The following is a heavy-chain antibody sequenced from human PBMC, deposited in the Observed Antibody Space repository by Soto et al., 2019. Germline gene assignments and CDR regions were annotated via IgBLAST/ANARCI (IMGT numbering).Heavy chain of an antibody. CDR2: INHSGST. V-gene: IGHV4-34*01. J-gene: IGHJ6*02. Sequence: KTSETLSLTCAVYGGSFSGYYWSWIRQPPGKGLEWIGEINHSGSTNYNPSLKRRVTISVDTSKNQFSLKLSSVTAADTAVYYCARGLGYLSSRSYYYYGMDVWGQGTTVTVSS. D-gene: IGHD2-15*01. CDR3: ARGLGYLSSRSYYYYGMDV. CDR1: GGSFSGYY.